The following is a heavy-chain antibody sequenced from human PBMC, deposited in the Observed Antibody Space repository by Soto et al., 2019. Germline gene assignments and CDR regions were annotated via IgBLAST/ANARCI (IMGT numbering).Heavy chain of an antibody. Sequence: SETLSLTCAVYGGSFSGYYWSWIRQPPGKGLEWIGEINHSGSTNYNPSLKSRVTISVDTSKNQFSLNLSSVTAADTAVYYCASLRGVLGVVIHDYWGQGTLVTVSS. V-gene: IGHV4-34*01. J-gene: IGHJ4*02. D-gene: IGHD3-3*01. CDR2: INHSGST. CDR1: GGSFSGYY. CDR3: ASLRGVLGVVIHDY.